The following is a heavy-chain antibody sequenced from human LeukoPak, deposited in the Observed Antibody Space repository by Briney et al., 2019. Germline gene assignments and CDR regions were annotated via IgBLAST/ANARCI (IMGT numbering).Heavy chain of an antibody. Sequence: GESLKISCKGSGYSFTSYWIGWVRQMPGKGLEWMGIIYPGDSDTRYSPSFQGQVTISADKSISTAYLQWSSLKASDTAMYYCARRSEGYYDSSGYERYYFDYWGQGTLVTVSS. CDR2: IYPGDSDT. J-gene: IGHJ4*02. V-gene: IGHV5-51*01. CDR1: GYSFTSYW. CDR3: ARRSEGYYDSSGYERYYFDY. D-gene: IGHD3-22*01.